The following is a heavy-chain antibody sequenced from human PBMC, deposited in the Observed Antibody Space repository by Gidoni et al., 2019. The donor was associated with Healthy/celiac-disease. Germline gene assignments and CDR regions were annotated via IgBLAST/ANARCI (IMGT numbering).Heavy chain of an antibody. Sequence: SCKASGGTFSSYAISWVRQAPGQGLEWMGGIIPIFGTANYAQKFQGRVTITADESTSTAYMELSSLRSEDTAVYYCASYSYGPYYYYYGMDVWGQGTTVTVSS. V-gene: IGHV1-69*01. J-gene: IGHJ6*02. CDR3: ASYSYGPYYYYYGMDV. CDR2: IIPIFGTA. CDR1: GGTFSSYA. D-gene: IGHD5-18*01.